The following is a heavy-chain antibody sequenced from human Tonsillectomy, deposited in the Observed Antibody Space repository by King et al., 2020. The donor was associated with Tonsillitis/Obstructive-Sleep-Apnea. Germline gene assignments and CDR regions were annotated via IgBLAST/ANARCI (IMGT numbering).Heavy chain of an antibody. V-gene: IGHV4-61*01. CDR3: ARDSVAPIGGIDS. CDR2: VYYSGST. J-gene: IGHJ4*02. CDR1: GGSFNTGNYY. D-gene: IGHD2-21*01. Sequence: LQLQESGPGLVKPSETLSLTCSASGGSFNTGNYYWSWIRQPPGKGLAWIGYVYYSGSTRYNPSLESRVTISLYTSKSRFSLRLNSVTAADSAVYFCARDSVAPIGGIDSWGQGTLVTVSS.